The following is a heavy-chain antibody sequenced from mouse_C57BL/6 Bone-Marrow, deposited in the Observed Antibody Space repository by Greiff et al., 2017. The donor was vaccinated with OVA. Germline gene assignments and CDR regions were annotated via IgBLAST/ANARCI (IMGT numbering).Heavy chain of an antibody. J-gene: IGHJ4*01. Sequence: EVHLVESGGDLVKPGGSLKLSCAASGFTFSSYGMSWVRQTPDKRLEWVATISSGGSYTYYPDSVKGRFTISRDNAKNTLYLQMSSLKSEDTAMYYCARRPTIVTTFTSYYAMDYWGQGTSVTVSS. D-gene: IGHD2-5*01. CDR3: ARRPTIVTTFTSYYAMDY. CDR2: ISSGGSYT. V-gene: IGHV5-6*01. CDR1: GFTFSSYG.